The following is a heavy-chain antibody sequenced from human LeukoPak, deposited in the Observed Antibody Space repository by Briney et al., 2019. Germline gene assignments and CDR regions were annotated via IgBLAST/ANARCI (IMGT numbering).Heavy chain of an antibody. D-gene: IGHD1-26*01. CDR1: GFTVSSNY. Sequence: PGGSLGLSCAASGFTVSSNYMSWVRQAPGKGLEWVSVIYSGGSTYYADSVKGRFTISRDNSKNTLYLQMNSLRAEDTAVYYCARESGSYSFGFDYWGQGTLVTVSS. J-gene: IGHJ4*02. CDR3: ARESGSYSFGFDY. CDR2: IYSGGST. V-gene: IGHV3-53*01.